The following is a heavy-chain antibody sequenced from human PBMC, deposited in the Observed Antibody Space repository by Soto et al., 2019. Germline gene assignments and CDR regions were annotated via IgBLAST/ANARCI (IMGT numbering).Heavy chain of an antibody. D-gene: IGHD2-2*01. CDR2: IWYDGSNK. V-gene: IGHV3-33*01. J-gene: IGHJ6*02. Sequence: GGSLRLSCAASGFTFSSYGMHWVRQAPGKGLEWVAVIWYDGSNKYYADSVKGRFTISRDNSKNTLYLQMNSLRAEDTAVYYCARDRIVVVPAAIEYYYYGMDVWGQGTTVTVSS. CDR3: ARDRIVVVPAAIEYYYYGMDV. CDR1: GFTFSSYG.